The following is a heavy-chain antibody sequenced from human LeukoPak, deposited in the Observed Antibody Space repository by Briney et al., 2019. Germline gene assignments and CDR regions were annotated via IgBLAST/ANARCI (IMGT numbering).Heavy chain of an antibody. CDR3: ARRKRSGSFDY. V-gene: IGHV3-30*02. J-gene: IGHJ4*02. CDR1: GFSFSSHG. CDR2: IRYDGGNK. D-gene: IGHD3-22*01. Sequence: GGSLRLSCAASGFSFSSHGMHWVRQAPGKGLEWVAFIRYDGGNKYYADSVKGRFTISRDNSKNTLYLQMNSLRAEDTAVYYCARRKRSGSFDYWGQGTLVTVSS.